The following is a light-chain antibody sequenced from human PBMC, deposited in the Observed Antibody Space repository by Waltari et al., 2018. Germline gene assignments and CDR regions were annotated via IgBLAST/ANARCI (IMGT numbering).Light chain of an antibody. CDR1: QSLIYSNGNTY. CDR3: GQGVHLPPT. V-gene: IGKV2-30*01. CDR2: QVS. J-gene: IGKJ1*01. Sequence: IVMTQSPLSLPIIFGQPASISCKSSQSLIYSNGNTYLSWYQQKPGQPPRLLIYQVSNRYSGVPDRFSGSWAGTDFKLQISRVEAEDVGVYYCGQGVHLPPTFGQGTKVEIK.